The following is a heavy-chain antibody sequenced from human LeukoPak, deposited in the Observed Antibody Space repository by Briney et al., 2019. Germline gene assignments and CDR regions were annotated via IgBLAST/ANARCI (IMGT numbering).Heavy chain of an antibody. V-gene: IGHV4-59*01. D-gene: IGHD2-21*01. CDR2: TSDSGGHT. CDR3: ARWHSHGRYFDY. Sequence: PSETLSLTCTASSGTISGYYWNWIRQPPGQGLEWIGYTSDSGGHTDYKPSLKSRVAISVDTSKNQFSLKLTSATAADTAVYYCARWHSHGRYFDYWGQGALVTVSS. CDR1: SGTISGYY. J-gene: IGHJ4*02.